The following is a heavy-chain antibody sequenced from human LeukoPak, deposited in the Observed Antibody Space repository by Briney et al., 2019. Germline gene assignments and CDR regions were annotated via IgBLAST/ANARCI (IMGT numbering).Heavy chain of an antibody. D-gene: IGHD2/OR15-2a*01. J-gene: IGHJ4*02. CDR3: ARPTSKLGSFDY. CDR1: GGSISSGSYY. CDR2: IYTSGST. V-gene: IGHV4-61*02. Sequence: SETLSLTCTVSGGSISSGSYYWSWIRQPAGKGLEWIGRIYTSGSTNYNPSLKGRVTISVDTSKNQFSLKLSSVTAADTAVYYCARPTSKLGSFDYWGQGTLVTVSS.